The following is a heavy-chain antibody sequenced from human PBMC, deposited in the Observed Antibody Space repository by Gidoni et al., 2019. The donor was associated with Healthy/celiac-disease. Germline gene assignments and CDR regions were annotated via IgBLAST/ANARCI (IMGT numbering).Heavy chain of an antibody. Sequence: QVQLVESGGGVVQPGRSLRLSCAACGFPFASSGMHWGRRATGKGREWVAVISYDGSNKYYADSVKGRFTIARDNSKNTLYLQMNSLRAEDTAVYYCAKALSEQQLYYYYYGMDVWGQGTTVTVSS. D-gene: IGHD6-13*01. CDR3: AKALSEQQLYYYYYGMDV. J-gene: IGHJ6*02. V-gene: IGHV3-30*18. CDR1: GFPFASSG. CDR2: ISYDGSNK.